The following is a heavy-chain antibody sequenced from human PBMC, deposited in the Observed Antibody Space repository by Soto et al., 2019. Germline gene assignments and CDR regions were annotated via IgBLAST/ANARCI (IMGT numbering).Heavy chain of an antibody. CDR1: GGTFSSYA. J-gene: IGHJ4*02. CDR3: AREARASPIDYDIPYYFDY. D-gene: IGHD3-9*01. CDR2: IIPIFGTA. Sequence: QVQLVQSGAEVKKPGSSVKVSCKASGGTFSSYAISWVRQAPGQGLEWMGGIIPIFGTANYAQKFQGRVTITADESTSTAYMELSSLRSEDTAVYYCAREARASPIDYDIPYYFDYWGQGTLVTVSS. V-gene: IGHV1-69*01.